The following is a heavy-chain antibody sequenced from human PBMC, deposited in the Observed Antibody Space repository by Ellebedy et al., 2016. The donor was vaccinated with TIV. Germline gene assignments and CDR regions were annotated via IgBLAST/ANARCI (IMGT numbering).Heavy chain of an antibody. D-gene: IGHD1-26*01. V-gene: IGHV3-15*01. CDR3: LSVSGSYYFRYNWLDP. Sequence: GESLKISCAASGFTFSRYWMHWVRQGPGKGLEWIGRIKSKTEGGTTDYAAPVKGRFSISRDDSKNTLYLQMNSLKTKDTAIYYCLSVSGSYYFRYNWLDPWGRGTLVTVSS. J-gene: IGHJ5*02. CDR2: IKSKTEGGTT. CDR1: GFTFSRYW.